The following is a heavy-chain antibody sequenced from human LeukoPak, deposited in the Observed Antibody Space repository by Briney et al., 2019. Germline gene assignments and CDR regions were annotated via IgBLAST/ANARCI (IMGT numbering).Heavy chain of an antibody. CDR3: ATSGDYWYFDL. J-gene: IGHJ2*01. CDR1: GGSVSSGYYY. Sequence: SETLSLTCTVSGGSVSSGYYYWSWIRQPPGKGLEWIGNIYNSGSTNYDPSLKSRVTISVDTSKNQFSLKLSSVTTADTAVYYCATSGDYWYFDLWGRGTLVTVSS. V-gene: IGHV4-61*01. CDR2: IYNSGST. D-gene: IGHD2-21*01.